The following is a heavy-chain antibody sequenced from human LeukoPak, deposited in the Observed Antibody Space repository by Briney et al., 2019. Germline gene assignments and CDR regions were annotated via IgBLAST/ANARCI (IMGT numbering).Heavy chain of an antibody. V-gene: IGHV3-30*01. Sequence: QSGGSLRLSCAASGFTFSSYAMHWVRQAPGKGLEWVAVISYDGSNKYYADSVKGRFTISRDNSKNTLYLQMNSLRAEDTAVYYCARPRGGSYYFDYWGQGTLLTVSS. CDR3: ARPRGGSYYFDY. CDR1: GFTFSSYA. J-gene: IGHJ4*02. CDR2: ISYDGSNK. D-gene: IGHD3-10*01.